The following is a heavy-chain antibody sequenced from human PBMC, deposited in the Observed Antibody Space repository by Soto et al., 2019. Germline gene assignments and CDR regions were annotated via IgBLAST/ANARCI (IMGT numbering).Heavy chain of an antibody. J-gene: IGHJ4*02. CDR2: LNGGNGEA. CDR1: GYAFTSYA. V-gene: IGHV1-3*01. D-gene: IGHD3-16*01. CDR3: ASHIWGRFPLDY. Sequence: QVRLVQSGAEVKKPGASVKVSCTASGYAFTSYALHWVRQAPGQSLEWMGWLNGGNGEAKYSQTFNGRVWFTTDTSASTASMELTSLTSDDPAVYYCASHIWGRFPLDYWRQGTLVTVPS.